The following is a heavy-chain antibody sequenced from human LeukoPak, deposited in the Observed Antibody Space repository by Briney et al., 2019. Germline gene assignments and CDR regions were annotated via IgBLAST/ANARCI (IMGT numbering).Heavy chain of an antibody. Sequence: ASVKVSCKASGYTFTSYYMHWVRQAPGQGLEWMGIINPSGGSTSYAQKFQGRVTMTRDMSTSTVYMELSSLRSEDTAVYYCARVAAEVVGVPGAIGFGWLRRDYYYMDVWGKGTTVIVSS. D-gene: IGHD2-2*02. CDR3: ARVAAEVVGVPGAIGFGWLRRDYYYMDV. CDR1: GYTFTSYY. J-gene: IGHJ6*03. CDR2: INPSGGST. V-gene: IGHV1-46*01.